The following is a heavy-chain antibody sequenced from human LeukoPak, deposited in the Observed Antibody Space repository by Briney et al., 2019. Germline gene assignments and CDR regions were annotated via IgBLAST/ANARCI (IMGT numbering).Heavy chain of an antibody. CDR3: AKSGGPLNNWFDP. D-gene: IGHD3-10*01. Sequence: QSGGSLRLSCAASGFTFSSYAMSWVRQAPGKGLEWVSAISGSGESTYYGDSVKGRFAISRDNSKNTLHLQMNSLRAEDTAVYYCAKSGGPLNNWFDPWGQGTLVTVSS. V-gene: IGHV3-23*01. J-gene: IGHJ5*02. CDR1: GFTFSSYA. CDR2: ISGSGEST.